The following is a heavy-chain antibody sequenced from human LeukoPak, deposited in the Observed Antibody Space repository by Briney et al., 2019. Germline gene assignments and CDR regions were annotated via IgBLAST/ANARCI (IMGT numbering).Heavy chain of an antibody. J-gene: IGHJ4*02. CDR2: IHHNGST. D-gene: IGHD3-16*01. V-gene: IGHV4-39*02. CDR1: GGSMSRVSYY. Sequence: KPSETLSLTCAVSGGSMSRVSYYWGWIRQPPGKGLEWIGSIHHNGSTHYNPSLKSRVSISADTSKNHFSLTLSSVTAADTAVYYCARLTPSIYGGAWAFDYWGQGTLVTVSS. CDR3: ARLTPSIYGGAWAFDY.